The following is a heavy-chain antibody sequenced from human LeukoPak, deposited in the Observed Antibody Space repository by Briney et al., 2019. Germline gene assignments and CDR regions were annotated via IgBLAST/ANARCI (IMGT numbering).Heavy chain of an antibody. J-gene: IGHJ6*02. CDR2: ISGNGGIT. CDR1: GFIFGGYV. D-gene: IGHD7-27*01. Sequence: GGSLRLSCAASGFIFGGYVMSWVRQAPGKGLEWVSSISGNGGITYYADSLKGRFIISRDNSTNTLYLQMNGLRAEDTAIYYCAKAGNWDQGYYYYGMDAWGQGTTVTVS. CDR3: AKAGNWDQGYYYYGMDA. V-gene: IGHV3-23*01.